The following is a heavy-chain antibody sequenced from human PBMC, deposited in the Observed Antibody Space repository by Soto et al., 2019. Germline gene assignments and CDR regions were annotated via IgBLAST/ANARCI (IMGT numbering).Heavy chain of an antibody. CDR3: ATDARGTYGMAV. Sequence: ASVKVSCKVSGYALTELSMHWVRQAPGKGLEWMGGFDPEDGETIYAQKFRGRVTMTEDTSTDTAYMELSSLRSEDTAVYYCATDARGTYGMAVWAQGITVPVSS. CDR1: GYALTELS. CDR2: FDPEDGET. J-gene: IGHJ6*02. V-gene: IGHV1-24*01.